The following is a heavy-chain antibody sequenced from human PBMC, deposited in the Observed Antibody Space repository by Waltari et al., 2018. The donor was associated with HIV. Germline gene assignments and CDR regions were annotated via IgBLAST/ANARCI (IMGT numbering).Heavy chain of an antibody. D-gene: IGHD3-16*02. J-gene: IGHJ4*02. Sequence: QVQLVQSGAEVKKPGASVKVSCKASGYTFTSFYMHWVRQAPVQGLEWMGIIHPSGGSTSDAQKFQGRVTMTRDTSTSTVYMELSSLRSEDTAVYYCARVLSWAGGAIDLDYWGQGTLVTVSS. CDR2: IHPSGGST. V-gene: IGHV1-46*01. CDR3: ARVLSWAGGAIDLDY. CDR1: GYTFTSFY.